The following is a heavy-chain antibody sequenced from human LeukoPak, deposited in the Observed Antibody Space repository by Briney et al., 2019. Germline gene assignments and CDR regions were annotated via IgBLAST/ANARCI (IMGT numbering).Heavy chain of an antibody. D-gene: IGHD6-19*01. Sequence: GGSLRLSCAASGFTFNTYAIYWVRQAPGRGLEWVSGICGSGGCTYYADSVKGRFTISRDNSKNTVYLQMNSLTADDTAVYYCAKTTVGYSSGRYPGWPADCWGQGTLVTVSP. V-gene: IGHV3-23*01. CDR2: ICGSGGCT. J-gene: IGHJ4*02. CDR3: AKTTVGYSSGRYPGWPADC. CDR1: GFTFNTYA.